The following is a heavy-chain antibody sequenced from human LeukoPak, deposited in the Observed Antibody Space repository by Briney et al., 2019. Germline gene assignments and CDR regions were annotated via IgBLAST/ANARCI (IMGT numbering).Heavy chain of an antibody. V-gene: IGHV3-9*01. Sequence: PGGSLRLSCAASGFTFDDYAMHWVRQVPGKGLEWVSGISWNSGSIGYADSVKGRFTISRDNAKNSLYLQMNSLRAEDTALYYCAKDLGQVVTPYYFDYWGQGTLVTVSS. CDR1: GFTFDDYA. CDR2: ISWNSGSI. D-gene: IGHD3-22*01. CDR3: AKDLGQVVTPYYFDY. J-gene: IGHJ4*02.